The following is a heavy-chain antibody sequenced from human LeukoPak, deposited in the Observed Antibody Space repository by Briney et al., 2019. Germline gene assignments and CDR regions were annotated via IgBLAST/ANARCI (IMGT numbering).Heavy chain of an antibody. J-gene: IGHJ6*03. V-gene: IGHV3-30*02. Sequence: PGGSLRLSCAASGFTFSSYGMHWVRQAPGKGLEWVAFIRYDGSNKYYADSVKGRFTISRDNSKNTLYLQMNSLRAEDTAVYHCARASGGAAAGSYYYYYYYMDVWGKGTTVTISS. CDR1: GFTFSSYG. CDR2: IRYDGSNK. CDR3: ARASGGAAAGSYYYYYYYMDV. D-gene: IGHD6-13*01.